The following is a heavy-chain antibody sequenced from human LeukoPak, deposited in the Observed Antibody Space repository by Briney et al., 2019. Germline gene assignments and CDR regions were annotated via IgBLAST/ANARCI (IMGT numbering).Heavy chain of an antibody. CDR1: GFTFSNYW. Sequence: PGGSLRLSCAASGFTFSNYWMSWVRQAPGKGLEWVANIQQDGSKIYYVDSVKGRFTISRDNDKNSVYLQMNSLRAEDTAMYYCATRRGESWGQGTLVTVSS. V-gene: IGHV3-7*01. CDR2: IQQDGSKI. CDR3: ATRRGES. D-gene: IGHD3-16*01. J-gene: IGHJ5*02.